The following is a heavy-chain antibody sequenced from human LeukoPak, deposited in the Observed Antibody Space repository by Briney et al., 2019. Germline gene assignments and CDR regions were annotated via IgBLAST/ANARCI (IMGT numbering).Heavy chain of an antibody. CDR2: IYPGDSDT. CDR3: ARVTMVRGVLNAFDI. CDR1: GYSFTSYW. Sequence: PGESLKISCKGSGYSFTSYWIGWVRQMPGKGLEWMGIIYPGDSDTRYSPSFQGQVTISADKSISTAYLQWSSLKASDTAMYYCARVTMVRGVLNAFDIWGQGTMVTVSS. J-gene: IGHJ3*02. V-gene: IGHV5-51*01. D-gene: IGHD3-10*01.